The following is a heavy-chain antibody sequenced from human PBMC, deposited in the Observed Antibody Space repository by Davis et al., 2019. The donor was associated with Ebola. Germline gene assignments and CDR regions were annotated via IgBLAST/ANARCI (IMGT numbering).Heavy chain of an antibody. V-gene: IGHV4-39*07. CDR1: GGSIISSSSY. CDR3: ARVHASDGMDV. D-gene: IGHD3-3*01. Sequence: MPSETLSLTCTVSGGSIISSSSYWGWIRQPPRKGLEWIGSIYYSGITYYNPSLKSRVTISVDTSKNQFSLKLSSVIAADTAVYYCARVHASDGMDVWGKGTTVTVSS. J-gene: IGHJ6*04. CDR2: IYYSGIT.